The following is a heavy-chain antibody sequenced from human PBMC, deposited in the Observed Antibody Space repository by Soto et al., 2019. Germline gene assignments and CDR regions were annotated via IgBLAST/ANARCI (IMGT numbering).Heavy chain of an antibody. CDR2: IRSKAYGGTT. J-gene: IGHJ4*02. Sequence: PGGSLRLSCTASGFTFGDYAMSWVRQAPGKGLEWVGFIRSKAYGGTTEYAASVKGRFTISRDDSKSIAYLQMNSLKTEDTAVYYCHGSYSGSYHWDYWGQGTLVTVSS. D-gene: IGHD1-26*01. V-gene: IGHV3-49*04. CDR3: HGSYSGSYHWDY. CDR1: GFTFGDYA.